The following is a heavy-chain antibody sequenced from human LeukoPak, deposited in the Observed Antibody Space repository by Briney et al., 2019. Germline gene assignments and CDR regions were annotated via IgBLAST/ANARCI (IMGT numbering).Heavy chain of an antibody. J-gene: IGHJ4*02. Sequence: GASVKVSCKASGGTFSSYAISWVRQAPGQGLEWMGRIIPILGIANYAQKFQGRVTITADKSTSTAYMELSSLRSEDTAVYYCARDWSRTTAMVNFDYWGQGTLVTVSS. CDR1: GGTFSSYA. CDR2: IIPILGIA. V-gene: IGHV1-69*04. CDR3: ARDWSRTTAMVNFDY. D-gene: IGHD5-18*01.